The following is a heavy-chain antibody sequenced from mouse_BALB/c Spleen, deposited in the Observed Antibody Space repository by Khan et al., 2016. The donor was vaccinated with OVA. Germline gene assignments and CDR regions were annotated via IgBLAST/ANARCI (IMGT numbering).Heavy chain of an antibody. CDR3: ARSMSEYCGSRYRDY. CDR2: INTYTGEP. Sequence: QIQLVQSGPELKKPGETIKISCKASGYTFTNNGVNWVKQAPGKGLKWMGWINTYTGEPTYPDDFKGRFAFSLDISASSAYLQFNNLKNEDTATYFCARSMSEYCGSRYRDYGGQGTTLTVSS. J-gene: IGHJ2*01. D-gene: IGHD1-1*01. CDR1: GYTFTNNG. V-gene: IGHV9-3-1*01.